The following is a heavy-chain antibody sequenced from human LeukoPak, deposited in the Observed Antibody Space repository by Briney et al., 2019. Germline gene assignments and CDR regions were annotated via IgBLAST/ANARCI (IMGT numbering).Heavy chain of an antibody. CDR3: ARASLRGYDTSGLGSFDI. D-gene: IGHD3-22*01. Sequence: GGSLRLSCAASGFTFSGYDMHWVRQATGKGLEWVSGIGTAGDTYYPGSVKGRFTISRQDAKNSLYLQMNSLRAGDTAVYYCARASLRGYDTSGLGSFDIWGQGTVVTVSS. CDR2: IGTAGDT. V-gene: IGHV3-13*01. CDR1: GFTFSGYD. J-gene: IGHJ3*02.